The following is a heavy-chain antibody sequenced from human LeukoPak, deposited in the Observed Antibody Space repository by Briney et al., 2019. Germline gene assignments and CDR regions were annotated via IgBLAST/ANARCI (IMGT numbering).Heavy chain of an antibody. CDR3: ARGSATGGYNWFDP. CDR2: VYYSGST. J-gene: IGHJ5*02. CDR1: DVSISSYY. D-gene: IGHD3-16*01. Sequence: SETLSLTCTVSDVSISSYYWSWIRQPPGKGLEWIGYVYYSGSTNYNPSLKSRVTISVDTTKNQFSLKLSSVTAADTALYYCARGSATGGYNWFDPWGQGTLVTVSS. V-gene: IGHV4-59*01.